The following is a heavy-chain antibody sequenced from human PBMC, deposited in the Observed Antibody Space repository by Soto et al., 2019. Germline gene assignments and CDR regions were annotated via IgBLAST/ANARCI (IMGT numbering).Heavy chain of an antibody. CDR2: MNPNSGNT. V-gene: IGHV1-8*01. CDR1: GYPFTSYD. J-gene: IGHJ5*02. D-gene: IGHD3-10*01. Sequence: ASVKVSWKASGYPFTSYDINLVRQATGQGLEWMGWMNPNSGNTGYAQKFQGRVTMTRNTSISTAYMELSRLRSEDTAVYYCAGGITTMVRGVILNWFDPWGQGTLVTVSS. CDR3: AGGITTMVRGVILNWFDP.